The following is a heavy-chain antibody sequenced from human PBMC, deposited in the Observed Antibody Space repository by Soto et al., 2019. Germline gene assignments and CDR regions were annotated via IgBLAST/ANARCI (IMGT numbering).Heavy chain of an antibody. D-gene: IGHD5-18*01. J-gene: IGHJ4*02. V-gene: IGHV5-51*01. CDR3: ARGDTAMAPLFDY. CDR2: IYPGDSDT. CDR1: GYSFTSYL. Sequence: GEALNISCKGSGYSFTSYLIGWVRQMPGKGLEWMGIIYPGDSDTRYSPSFQGQVTISADKSISTAYLQWSSLKASDTAMYYCARGDTAMAPLFDYWGQGTLVTVSS.